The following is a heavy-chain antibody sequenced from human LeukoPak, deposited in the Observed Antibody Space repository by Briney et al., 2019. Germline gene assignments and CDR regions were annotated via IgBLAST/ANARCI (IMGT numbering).Heavy chain of an antibody. D-gene: IGHD2-2*01. Sequence: PSETLSLTCTVSGGSITSSNYYWGWIRQPPGKGLEWIGSIYYSGGTYYNPSLTSRVTISVDTSKNQCSPKLSSVTAADTALYYCALRTMPPYYFDYWGQGTLVTVSS. V-gene: IGHV4-39*01. CDR2: IYYSGGT. CDR1: GGSITSSNYY. CDR3: ALRTMPPYYFDY. J-gene: IGHJ4*02.